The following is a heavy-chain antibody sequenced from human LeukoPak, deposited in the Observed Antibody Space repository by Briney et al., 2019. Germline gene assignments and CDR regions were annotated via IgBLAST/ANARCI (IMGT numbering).Heavy chain of an antibody. V-gene: IGHV1-2*02. CDR3: SRNPPYCTSTSCYNDY. J-gene: IGHJ4*02. CDR1: GYTFTIYY. CDR2: INPNSGAT. Sequence: ASVKVSCKASGYTFTIYYMHWVRQAPGQGLEWMGWINPNSGATSYAQRFQGRVTMTRDTSISTAYMELSGLTSDDTAVYYCSRNPPYCTSTSCYNDYWGQGTLVTVSS. D-gene: IGHD2-2*02.